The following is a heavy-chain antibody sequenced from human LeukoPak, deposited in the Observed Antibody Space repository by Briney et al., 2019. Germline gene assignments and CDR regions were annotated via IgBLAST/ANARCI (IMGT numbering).Heavy chain of an antibody. Sequence: PSETLSLTCTVSGVSISSYYWSWIRQPPGKGLEWVGYIYYSGSPNYNPSLKRRVTIPVDTSKNQFSLKLSSVTAADTAVYYCARGAHLYNILTGYYTFFDYWGQGTLVTVSS. CDR3: ARGAHLYNILTGYYTFFDY. CDR2: IYYSGSP. V-gene: IGHV4-59*01. CDR1: GVSISSYY. D-gene: IGHD3-9*01. J-gene: IGHJ4*02.